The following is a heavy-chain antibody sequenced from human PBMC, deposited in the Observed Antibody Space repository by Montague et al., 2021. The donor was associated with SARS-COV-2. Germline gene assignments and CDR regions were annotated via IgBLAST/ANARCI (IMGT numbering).Heavy chain of an antibody. CDR1: GFTFSRYA. CDR3: ARPRSGSYSGVVDY. D-gene: IGHD1-26*01. J-gene: IGHJ4*02. CDR2: ISYDGSNK. Sequence: SLRLSCAASGFTFSRYAMHWVRQAPGKGLEWVAVISYDGSNKYYXXSLKGRFTISRDNSKNTLYLQMNSLRAEDTAVYYCARPRSGSYSGVVDYWGQGTLVTVSS. V-gene: IGHV3-30*04.